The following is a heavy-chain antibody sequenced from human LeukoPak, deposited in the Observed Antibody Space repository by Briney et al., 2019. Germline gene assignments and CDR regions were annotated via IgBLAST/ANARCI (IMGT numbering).Heavy chain of an antibody. V-gene: IGHV1-69*13. D-gene: IGHD2-21*02. CDR3: ARVGDCGGHCFTYYFDY. J-gene: IGHJ4*02. Sequence: SVNVSCKASGGTFSSYAISWVRQAPGQGLEWMGGIIPIFGTASYAQKFQGRVTITPEESTSTAYMELSSLRSEDTAVYYCARVGDCGGHCFTYYFDYWGQGTLVTVSS. CDR1: GGTFSSYA. CDR2: IIPIFGTA.